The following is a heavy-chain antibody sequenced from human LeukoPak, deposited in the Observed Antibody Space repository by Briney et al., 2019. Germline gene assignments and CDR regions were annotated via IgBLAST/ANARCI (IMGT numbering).Heavy chain of an antibody. CDR2: IYYSGST. V-gene: IGHV4-61*01. CDR1: GYSISSGYY. J-gene: IGHJ6*03. D-gene: IGHD6-19*01. Sequence: SETLSLTCTVSGYSISSGYYWGWIRQPPGKGLEWIGYIYYSGSTNYNPSLKSRVTISVDMSKNQFSLKLSSVTAADTAVYYCARSPSGWSFYYYYMDVWGKGTTVTVSS. CDR3: ARSPSGWSFYYYYMDV.